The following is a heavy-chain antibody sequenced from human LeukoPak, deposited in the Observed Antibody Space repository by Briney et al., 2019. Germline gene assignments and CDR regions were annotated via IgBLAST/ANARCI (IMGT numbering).Heavy chain of an antibody. CDR2: ISYDGSNK. Sequence: GGSLRLSCAASGFTFSSYGMHWVRQAPGKGLEWVAVISYDGSNKYYADSVKGRFTISRDNSRNTLYLQMNSLRAEDTAVYYCAKDRVIVVATGVLDYWGQGTLVTVSS. CDR3: AKDRVIVVATGVLDY. J-gene: IGHJ4*02. V-gene: IGHV3-30*18. D-gene: IGHD3-22*01. CDR1: GFTFSSYG.